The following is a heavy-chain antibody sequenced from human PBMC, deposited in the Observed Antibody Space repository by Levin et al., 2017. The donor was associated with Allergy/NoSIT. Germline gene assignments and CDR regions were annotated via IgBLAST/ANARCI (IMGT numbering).Heavy chain of an antibody. CDR1: GFTFDDYA. CDR2: ISWNSGSI. D-gene: IGHD3-3*01. Sequence: SLKISCAASGFTFDDYAMHWVRQAPGKGLEWVSGISWNSGSIGYADSVKGRFTISRDNAKNSLYLQMNSLRAEDTALYYCAKDNAIASVLEWLFVLDYWGQGTLVTVSS. V-gene: IGHV3-9*01. J-gene: IGHJ4*02. CDR3: AKDNAIASVLEWLFVLDY.